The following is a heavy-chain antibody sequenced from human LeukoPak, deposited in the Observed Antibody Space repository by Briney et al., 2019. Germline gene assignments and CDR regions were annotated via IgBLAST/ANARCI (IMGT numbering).Heavy chain of an antibody. CDR2: IYTSGST. CDR1: GGSISSYY. V-gene: IGHV4-4*07. J-gene: IGHJ4*02. Sequence: PSETLSLTCTVSGGSISSYYWSWIRQPAGKGLEWIGRIYTSGSTNYNPSLKSRVTMSVDTSKNQFSLKLSSVTAADTAVYYCARDKYYYDSSGYCFDYWGQGTLVTVSS. CDR3: ARDKYYYDSSGYCFDY. D-gene: IGHD3-22*01.